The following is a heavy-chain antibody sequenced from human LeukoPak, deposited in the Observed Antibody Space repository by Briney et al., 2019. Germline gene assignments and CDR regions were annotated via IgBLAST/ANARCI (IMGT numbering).Heavy chain of an antibody. J-gene: IGHJ4*02. CDR2: INQSGADI. D-gene: IGHD1-26*01. CDR1: GCTFSDYY. V-gene: IGHV3-11*01. Sequence: PGGSLRLSCAVSGCTFSDYYMSWIRQAPGEGLEWLAFINQSGADIHYADSVSGRFTISRENAQTSLYLQMNSLRAEDMAVYYCVRDMREVGVTLYFDYWGQGALVTVSS. CDR3: VRDMREVGVTLYFDY.